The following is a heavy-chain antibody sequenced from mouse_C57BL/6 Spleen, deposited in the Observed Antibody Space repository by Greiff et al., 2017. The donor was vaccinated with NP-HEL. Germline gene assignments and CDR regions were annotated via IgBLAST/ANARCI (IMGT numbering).Heavy chain of an antibody. CDR2: INPGSGGT. V-gene: IGHV1-54*01. CDR1: GYAFTNYL. Sequence: VQLHQSGAELVRPGTSVKVSCKASGYAFTNYLIEWVKQRPGQGLEWIGVINPGSGGTNYNEKFKGKATLTADKSSSTAYMQLSSLTSEDSAVYFCARRVVATDYWGQGTTLTVSS. J-gene: IGHJ2*01. CDR3: ARRVVATDY. D-gene: IGHD1-1*01.